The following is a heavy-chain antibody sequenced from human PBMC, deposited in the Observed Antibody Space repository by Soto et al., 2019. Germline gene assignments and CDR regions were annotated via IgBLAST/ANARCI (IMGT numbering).Heavy chain of an antibody. CDR1: GGSISSSSYY. CDR2: IYYSGST. V-gene: IGHV4-39*01. J-gene: IGHJ4*02. CDR3: ARQKGGSYFVSDY. Sequence: QLQLQESGPGLVKPSETLSLTCTVSGGSISSSSYYWGWIHPPPGKGLEWIGSIYYSGSTYYNPSLKSRVTISVDTSKNQFALKLSSVTAADTAVYYCARQKGGSYFVSDYWGQGTLVTVSS. D-gene: IGHD1-26*01.